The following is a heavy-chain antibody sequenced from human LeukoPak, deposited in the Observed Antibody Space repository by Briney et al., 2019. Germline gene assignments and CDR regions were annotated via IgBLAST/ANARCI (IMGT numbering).Heavy chain of an antibody. J-gene: IGHJ4*02. Sequence: SETLSLTCTVSAGSISSSSHYWDWIRQPPGKGLEWIGSIYYRGSTYYNPSLQSRVTTYVDTSKNQFSLKLSSVTAADTAVYYCARDGGAEVYFDYWGQGTLVTVSS. CDR3: ARDGGAEVYFDY. V-gene: IGHV4-39*07. CDR2: IYYRGST. CDR1: AGSISSSSHY. D-gene: IGHD3-16*01.